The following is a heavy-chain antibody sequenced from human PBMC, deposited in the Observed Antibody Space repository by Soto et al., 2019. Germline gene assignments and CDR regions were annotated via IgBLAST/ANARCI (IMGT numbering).Heavy chain of an antibody. CDR3: ARNSDTGLTWHFDL. Sequence: QLVESGGGVVQPGRSLGLSCAASGFTFSSFGMHWVRQAPGKGLEWVAAISSCRGGTFYADSVKGRFTVSRDNSPNAMYLQINSLRPEDTALYYFARNSDTGLTWHFDLWCRGTLVIVSS. J-gene: IGHJ2*01. CDR1: GFTFSSFG. CDR2: ISSCRGGT. D-gene: IGHD1-1*01. V-gene: IGHV3-30*19.